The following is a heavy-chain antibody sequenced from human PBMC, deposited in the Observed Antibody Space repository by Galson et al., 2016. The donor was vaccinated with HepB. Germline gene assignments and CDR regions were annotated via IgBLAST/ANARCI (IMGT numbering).Heavy chain of an antibody. CDR2: ISGSAGGT. D-gene: IGHD3/OR15-3a*01. J-gene: IGHJ2*01. V-gene: IGHV3-23*01. Sequence: SLRLSCAASGFTFGNYAMAWVRQAPGKGLEWVSAISGSAGGTYYTDSVKGRVTISRDNSKNTLYLQMRSLRADDTAVYYCAKRLWTESRGWSFDLWGRGTLVIVSS. CDR3: AKRLWTESRGWSFDL. CDR1: GFTFGNYA.